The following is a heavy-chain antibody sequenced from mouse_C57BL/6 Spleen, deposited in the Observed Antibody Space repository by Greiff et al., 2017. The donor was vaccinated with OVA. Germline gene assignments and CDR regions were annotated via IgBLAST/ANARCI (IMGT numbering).Heavy chain of an antibody. D-gene: IGHD1-1*01. CDR2: IDPSDSYT. CDR3: ARSDYYGSSGRAMDY. Sequence: VQLQQSGAELVMPGASVKLSCKASGYTFTSYWMHWVKQRPGQGLEWIGEIDPSDSYTNYNQKFKGKSTLTVDKSSSTAYMQLSSLTSEDSAVYYCARSDYYGSSGRAMDYWGQGTSVTVSS. CDR1: GYTFTSYW. V-gene: IGHV1-69*01. J-gene: IGHJ4*01.